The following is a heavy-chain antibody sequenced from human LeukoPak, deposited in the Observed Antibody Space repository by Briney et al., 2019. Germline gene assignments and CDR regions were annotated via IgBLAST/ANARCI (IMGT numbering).Heavy chain of an antibody. Sequence: SETLSLTCTVSGGSISSYYWSWIRQPPGKGLEWIGYIYYSGSTNYNPSLKSRVTISVDTSKNQFSLKLSSVTAADTAVYYCARDPGGFVPFDYWGQGTLVTVSS. V-gene: IGHV4-59*01. CDR2: IYYSGST. J-gene: IGHJ4*02. CDR1: GGSISSYY. CDR3: ARDPGGFVPFDY. D-gene: IGHD4-23*01.